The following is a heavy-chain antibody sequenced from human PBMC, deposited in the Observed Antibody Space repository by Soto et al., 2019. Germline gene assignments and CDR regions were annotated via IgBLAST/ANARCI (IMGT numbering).Heavy chain of an antibody. D-gene: IGHD2-2*02. V-gene: IGHV1-8*01. CDR3: ARGWEYQLLYYVYYYYGRDV. Sequence: QVQLVQSGAEVKKPGASVKVSCKASGYTFTSYDINWVRQATGQGLEWMGWMNPNSGNTGYAQKFQGRVTMTRNTSISTAYMKLSSLRSEDTAVYYCARGWEYQLLYYVYYYYGRDVWCQGTTLTVSS. J-gene: IGHJ6*02. CDR2: MNPNSGNT. CDR1: GYTFTSYD.